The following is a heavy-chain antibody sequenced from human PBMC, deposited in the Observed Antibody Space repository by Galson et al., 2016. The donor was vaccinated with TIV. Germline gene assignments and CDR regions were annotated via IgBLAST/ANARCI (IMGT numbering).Heavy chain of an antibody. CDR3: ARGPNYYHSYMDV. D-gene: IGHD3-16*01. CDR1: GYTFTSHT. V-gene: IGHV1-3*01. CDR2: INVGNGNT. Sequence: SVKVSCKASGYTFTSHTMHWVSQAPGQRLEWMGWINVGNGNTKYVQKFKGRVTITSDTSARIAYMELSNLRSEDTAMYYCARGPNYYHSYMDVWGKGTTVTVSS. J-gene: IGHJ6*03.